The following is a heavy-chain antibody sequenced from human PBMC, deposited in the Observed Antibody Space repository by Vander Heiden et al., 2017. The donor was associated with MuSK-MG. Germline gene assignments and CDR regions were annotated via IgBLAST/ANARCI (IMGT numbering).Heavy chain of an antibody. Sequence: QVQLQESGPGLVKPAQTLSLTCTVSGASISSGDHYWSWIRQHPGRGPEWIGFIYDSWNTYYNTSLKSRVTISLDTSKNQFSLNLSSVTAADTAVYYCARQGITLFGVAHFDYWGQGTLVTVSA. CDR2: IYDSWNT. J-gene: IGHJ4*02. CDR1: GASISSGDHY. D-gene: IGHD3-3*01. V-gene: IGHV4-31*03. CDR3: ARQGITLFGVAHFDY.